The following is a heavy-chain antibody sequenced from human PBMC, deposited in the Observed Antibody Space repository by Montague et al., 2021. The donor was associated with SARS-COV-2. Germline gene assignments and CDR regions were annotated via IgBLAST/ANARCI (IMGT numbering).Heavy chain of an antibody. V-gene: IGHV4-31*03. CDR2: IYYSGST. J-gene: IGHJ6*02. CDR3: ARVKTPRYYDMLTGYSKYYGMDV. CDR1: GGSISSGGYY. D-gene: IGHD3-9*01. Sequence: TLSLTCTVSGGSISSGGYYWSWIRQHPGKGLEWIGYIYYSGSTYYNPSLKSRVTISVDTSKNQFSLKLSSVTAADTAVYYCARVKTPRYYDMLTGYSKYYGMDVWGQGTTVTVSS.